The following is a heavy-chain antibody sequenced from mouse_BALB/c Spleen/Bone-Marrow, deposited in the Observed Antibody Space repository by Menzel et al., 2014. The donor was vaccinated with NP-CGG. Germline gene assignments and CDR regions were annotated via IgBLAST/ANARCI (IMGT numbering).Heavy chain of an antibody. CDR3: TRGGNWDDFDV. V-gene: IGHV5-17*02. CDR2: ISSGSTAI. Sequence: DVKLVESGGGLVQPGGSRKLSCAASGFTFXSFGMHWVRQAPEKGLEWVAYISSGSTAIFYADTVKGRFTISRDNPKNTLFLQMTSLRSEDTAMYYCTRGGNWDDFDVWGAGTTVTVSS. J-gene: IGHJ1*01. CDR1: GFTFXSFG. D-gene: IGHD4-1*01.